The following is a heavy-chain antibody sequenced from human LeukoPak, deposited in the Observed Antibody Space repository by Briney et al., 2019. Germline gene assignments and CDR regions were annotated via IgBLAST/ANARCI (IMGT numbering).Heavy chain of an antibody. CDR3: AKDMASGRERYYMDV. CDR1: GFTFSSYG. D-gene: IGHD3-10*01. CDR2: ISYDGSNK. V-gene: IGHV3-30*18. J-gene: IGHJ6*03. Sequence: GGSLRLSCAASGFTFSSYGMHWVRQAPGKGLEWVAVISYDGSNKYYADSVKGRFTISRDNSKNTLYLQMNSLRAEDTAVYYCAKDMASGRERYYMDVWGKGTTVTVSS.